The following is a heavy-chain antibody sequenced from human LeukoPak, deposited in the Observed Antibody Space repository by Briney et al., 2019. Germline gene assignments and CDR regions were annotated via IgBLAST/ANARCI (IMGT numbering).Heavy chain of an antibody. CDR3: ARVAEYSSSSHYGMDV. D-gene: IGHD6-13*01. J-gene: IGHJ6*02. CDR1: GFTFSSYG. V-gene: IGHV3-30*02. Sequence: GGSLRLSCAASGFTFSSYGMHWVRQAPGKGLEWVAFIRYDGSNKYYADSVKGRFTISRDNSKNSLYLQMNSLRAEDTAVYYCARVAEYSSSSHYGMDVWGQGTTVTVSS. CDR2: IRYDGSNK.